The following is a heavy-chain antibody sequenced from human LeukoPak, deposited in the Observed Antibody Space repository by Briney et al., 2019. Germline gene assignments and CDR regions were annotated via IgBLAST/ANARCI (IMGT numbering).Heavy chain of an antibody. CDR3: ARDRSHCSSTSCYYYYGMDV. CDR2: IIPIFGTA. J-gene: IGHJ6*04. Sequence: SVKVSCKASGGTFSSYAISWVRQAPGQGLEWMGGIIPIFGTANYARKFQGRVTITADESTSTAYMELSSLRSEDTAVYYCARDRSHCSSTSCYYYYGMDVWGKGTTVTVSS. D-gene: IGHD2-2*01. V-gene: IGHV1-69*13. CDR1: GGTFSSYA.